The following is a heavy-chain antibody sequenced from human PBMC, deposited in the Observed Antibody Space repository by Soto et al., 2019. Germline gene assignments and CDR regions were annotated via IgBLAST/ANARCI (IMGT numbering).Heavy chain of an antibody. Sequence: SETLSLTCTVSGDSISSSRYYWGWVRQPPGKGLERIGSIYYPGSTYYSPSLKSRVTISVATSKNHFSLKLSSVTAAATAVYYCARVSTAYCSSSLDVWGQGTTVTVSS. J-gene: IGHJ6*02. CDR2: IYYPGST. D-gene: IGHD6-6*01. CDR1: GDSISSSRYY. V-gene: IGHV4-39*02. CDR3: ARVSTAYCSSSLDV.